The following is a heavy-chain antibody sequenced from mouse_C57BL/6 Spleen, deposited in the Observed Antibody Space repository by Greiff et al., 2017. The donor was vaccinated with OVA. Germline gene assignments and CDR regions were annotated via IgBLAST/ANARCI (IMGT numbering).Heavy chain of an antibody. CDR2: IWSDGST. D-gene: IGHD2-3*01. V-gene: IGHV2-6-1*01. CDR3: ARHDGPYYYAMDY. J-gene: IGHJ4*01. CDR1: GFSLTSYG. Sequence: VMLVESGPGLVAPSQSLSITCTVSGFSLTSYGVHWVRQPPGKGLEWLVVIWSDGSTNYNSALKSRLSISKDNSKSQVFLKMNSLQTDDTAMYYCARHDGPYYYAMDYWGQGTSVTVSS.